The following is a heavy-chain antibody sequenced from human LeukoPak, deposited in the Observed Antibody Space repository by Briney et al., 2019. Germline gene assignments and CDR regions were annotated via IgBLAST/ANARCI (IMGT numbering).Heavy chain of an antibody. J-gene: IGHJ4*02. D-gene: IGHD2-21*01. CDR1: GGSVRSYY. CDR3: AGASGATETLWDFDL. Sequence: SETLSLTCTVSGGSVRSYYWSWIRQPAGNRLEWIGRIDTSLRTNYNPSLKSRVTMSEDTAKNQVSLDLRSVTAADTAVYFCAGASGATETLWDFDLWGQGILVTVSS. V-gene: IGHV4-4*07. CDR2: IDTSLRT.